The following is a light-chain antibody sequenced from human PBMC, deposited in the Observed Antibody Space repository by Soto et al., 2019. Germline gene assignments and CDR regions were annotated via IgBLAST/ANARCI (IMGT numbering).Light chain of an antibody. CDR3: CSYTGTTTPL. Sequence: QSVMTQPPSVSAAPGQKVTISCSGSSSNIGGNSVSWYQQLPGTAPKLLIYDDNKRPSGIPDRFSGSKSGTSATLGITGFQTGDEADYYCCSYTGTTTPLFGGGTKVTVL. CDR1: SSNIGGNS. J-gene: IGLJ2*01. CDR2: DDN. V-gene: IGLV1-51*01.